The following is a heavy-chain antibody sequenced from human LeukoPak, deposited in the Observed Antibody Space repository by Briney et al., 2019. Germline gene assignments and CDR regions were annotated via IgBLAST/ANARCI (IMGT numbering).Heavy chain of an antibody. CDR2: ISGSGGST. CDR3: AKRTRGYDTSDAFDI. Sequence: RPGGSLRLSCAASGFTFSSYAMSWVRQAPGKGLEWVSAISGSGGSTYYADSVKGRFTISRDNSNNMLYLQMNSLRPEDTALYYCAKRTRGYDTSDAFDIWGQGTMVIVSS. D-gene: IGHD3-3*01. V-gene: IGHV3-23*01. CDR1: GFTFSSYA. J-gene: IGHJ3*02.